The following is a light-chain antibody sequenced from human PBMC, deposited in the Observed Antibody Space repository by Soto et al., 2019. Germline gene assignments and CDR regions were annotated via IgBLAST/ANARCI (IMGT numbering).Light chain of an antibody. V-gene: IGKV3-15*01. Sequence: EIVMTQSPATLSVFPGERATLSCRASQSVSTNLAWYQQKPGEAPRLLIYGASARATGIPTRLSGSGSRKKFTLTISSLQSEDFAVYYCHQYNNWPPYTFGQGTKLEIK. CDR2: GAS. CDR1: QSVSTN. CDR3: HQYNNWPPYT. J-gene: IGKJ2*01.